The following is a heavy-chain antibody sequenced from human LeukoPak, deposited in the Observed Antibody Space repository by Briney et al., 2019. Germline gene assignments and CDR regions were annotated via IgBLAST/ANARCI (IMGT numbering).Heavy chain of an antibody. D-gene: IGHD2-2*01. CDR3: AKDLHCSSTSCYVN. V-gene: IGHV3-23*01. J-gene: IGHJ3*01. Sequence: PGGSLRLSCAASGFTFSSYAMSWARQAPGKGLEWVSAISGSDGSTYYADSVKGRFTISRDNSKNTLYLQMNSLRAEDTAVYYCAKDLHCSSTSCYVNWGQGTMVTVSS. CDR1: GFTFSSYA. CDR2: ISGSDGST.